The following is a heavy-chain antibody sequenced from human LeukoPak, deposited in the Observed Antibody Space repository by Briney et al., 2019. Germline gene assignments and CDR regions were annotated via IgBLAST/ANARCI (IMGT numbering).Heavy chain of an antibody. J-gene: IGHJ4*02. CDR3: ARTPRIGDSSGYYSPYFDY. CDR1: GGSISNYY. V-gene: IGHV4-59*12. CDR2: IYYSGST. D-gene: IGHD3-22*01. Sequence: SETLSLTCTVSGGSISNYYWSWIRQPPGKGLEWIGYIYYSGSTNYNPSLKSRVTISVDRSKNQFSLKLSSVTAADTAVYYCARTPRIGDSSGYYSPYFDYWGQGTLVTVSS.